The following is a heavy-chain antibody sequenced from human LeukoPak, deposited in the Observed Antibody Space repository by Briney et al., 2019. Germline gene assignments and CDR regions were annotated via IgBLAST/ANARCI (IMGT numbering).Heavy chain of an antibody. D-gene: IGHD6-19*01. V-gene: IGHV3-23*01. Sequence: GGSLRLSCAASGFTFSSYAMSWVRQAPGKGLEWVPAISGSGGSTYYADSVRGRFTISRDNSKNTLYLQMNSLRAEDTAVYYCAKGSSSGWPYYYYYYYMDVWGKGTTVTVSS. CDR2: ISGSGGST. CDR3: AKGSSSGWPYYYYYYYMDV. CDR1: GFTFSSYA. J-gene: IGHJ6*03.